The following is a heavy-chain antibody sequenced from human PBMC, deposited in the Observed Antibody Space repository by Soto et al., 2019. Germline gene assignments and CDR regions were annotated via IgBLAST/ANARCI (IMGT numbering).Heavy chain of an antibody. CDR3: ARFKISSSWYPNHYYYRMDV. D-gene: IGHD6-13*01. Sequence: SETLSLTCAVSGGSISSSNWWSWVRQPPGKGLEWIREIYHSGSTNYNPSLKSRVTISVDKSKNQFSLKLGSVTAADTAVYYCARFKISSSWYPNHYYYRMDVWGQGTTVTVSS. V-gene: IGHV4-4*02. CDR2: IYHSGST. J-gene: IGHJ6*02. CDR1: GGSISSSNW.